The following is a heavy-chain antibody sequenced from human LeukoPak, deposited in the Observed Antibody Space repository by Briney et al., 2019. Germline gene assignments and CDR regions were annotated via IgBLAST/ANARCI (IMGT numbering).Heavy chain of an antibody. V-gene: IGHV3-30-3*01. CDR2: ISYDGSNK. CDR3: ASKYYDFWSGYYV. CDR1: GFTFSSYA. D-gene: IGHD3-3*01. J-gene: IGHJ4*02. Sequence: GRSLRLSCAASGFTFSSYAMHWVRQAPGKGLEGVAVISYDGSNKYYADSVKGRFTISRDNSKNTLYLQMNSLRAEDTAVYYCASKYYDFWSGYYVWGQGTLVTVSS.